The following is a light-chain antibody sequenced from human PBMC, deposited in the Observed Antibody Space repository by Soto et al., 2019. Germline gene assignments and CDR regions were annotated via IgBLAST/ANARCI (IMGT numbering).Light chain of an antibody. V-gene: IGLV1-44*01. CDR2: SNN. CDR1: RSNIGSNT. J-gene: IGLJ2*01. CDR3: ETWDDSLNGHVV. Sequence: QSVLTQPPSESGTPGQRVTISCSGSRSNIGSNTVNWYQQLPGTAPKFLIYSNNQRPSGVPKRFSGSKSGTSASLAISGLPSEDEADYYCETWDDSLNGHVVFGGGTKLTVL.